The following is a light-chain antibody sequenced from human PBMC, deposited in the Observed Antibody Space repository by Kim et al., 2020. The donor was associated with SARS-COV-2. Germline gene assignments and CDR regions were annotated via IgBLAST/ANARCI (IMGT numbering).Light chain of an antibody. J-gene: IGKJ2*01. CDR2: GAS. V-gene: IGKV3-20*01. CDR3: QQYGSSPDT. CDR1: QSVSSSY. Sequence: EIVLTQSPGTLSLSPGERATLSCRASQSVSSSYLGWYQQKPGQAPRLLIYGASSRAIDIPDRFSGSGSGTDFTLTISRLEPEDFAVYYCQQYGSSPDTFGQGTKLEI.